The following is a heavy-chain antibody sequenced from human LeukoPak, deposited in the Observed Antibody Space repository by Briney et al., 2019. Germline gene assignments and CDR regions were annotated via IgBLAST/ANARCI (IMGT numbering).Heavy chain of an antibody. CDR2: ISGNSVNT. CDR3: ARVAGSHYMDV. D-gene: IGHD2-15*01. V-gene: IGHV1-18*01. Sequence: ASVKVSCKASGYTLTTCGLSWVRQAPGQGLEWMGWISGNSVNTNPAQNLQGRVTMTKDTPTNTAYMELRSLRSDDTAVYSCARVAGSHYMDVWGKGTTVTVSS. CDR1: GYTLTTCG. J-gene: IGHJ6*03.